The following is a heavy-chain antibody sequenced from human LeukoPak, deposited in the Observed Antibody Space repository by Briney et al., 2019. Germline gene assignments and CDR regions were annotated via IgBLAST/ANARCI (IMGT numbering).Heavy chain of an antibody. CDR1: GFTFSSYA. CDR2: ISGSGGST. CDR3: AKDLRDGNSSSLPLDY. J-gene: IGHJ4*02. Sequence: PGGSLRLSCAASGFTFSSYAMSWVRQAPGRGLEWVSAISGSGGSTYYADPVKGRFTISRDNSKNTLYLQMNSLRAEDTAVYYCAKDLRDGNSSSLPLDYWGQGTLVTVSS. D-gene: IGHD2-2*01. V-gene: IGHV3-23*01.